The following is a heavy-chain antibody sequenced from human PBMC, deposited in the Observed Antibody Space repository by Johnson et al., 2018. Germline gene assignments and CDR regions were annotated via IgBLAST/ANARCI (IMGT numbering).Heavy chain of an antibody. CDR2: ISRGSTTI. CDR1: GFNFSTYG. J-gene: IGHJ6*03. V-gene: IGHV3-48*01. Sequence: VQLVESGGGVVQPGRSLRLSCAASGFNFSTYGMHWVRQAPGKGLEWVSYISRGSTTIYYADSVKGRFTISRDNAKNSLYLQMNSLRAEDTAVYYCATDMDFWGKGTTVTVSS. CDR3: ATDMDF.